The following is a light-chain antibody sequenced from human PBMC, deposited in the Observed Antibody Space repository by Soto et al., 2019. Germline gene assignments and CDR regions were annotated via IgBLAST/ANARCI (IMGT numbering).Light chain of an antibody. CDR2: GAS. Sequence: ETVLTKSAVTLTLSPGERATVSCRVSHRGINNYLAWYQQKPGQAPRLLIYGASNRATGIPDRFSGSGSGTDFTLTISRLQPEDFAVYYCQQYGSSPLTFGRGTKVDI. V-gene: IGKV3-20*01. CDR3: QQYGSSPLT. J-gene: IGKJ4*01. CDR1: HRGINNY.